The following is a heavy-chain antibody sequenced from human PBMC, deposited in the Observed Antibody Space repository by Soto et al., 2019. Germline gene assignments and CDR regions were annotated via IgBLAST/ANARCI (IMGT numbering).Heavy chain of an antibody. CDR3: GTDQWGGAFDI. CDR1: GFTLSSYW. V-gene: IGHV3-7*01. CDR2: IREDGKEI. J-gene: IGHJ3*02. D-gene: IGHD3-10*01. Sequence: GGSLRLSCAASGFTLSSYWMAWVRQTPGKGLEFVANIREDGKEINYVDSVKGRFTISRDNAKNSLFLQMNSLRDDDTAVYYCGTDQWGGAFDIGGQGTMVTVSS.